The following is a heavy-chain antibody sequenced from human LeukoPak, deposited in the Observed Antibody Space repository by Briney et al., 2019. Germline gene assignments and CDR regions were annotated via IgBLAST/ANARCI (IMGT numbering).Heavy chain of an antibody. CDR1: GGTFSSYA. J-gene: IGHJ3*02. D-gene: IGHD6-6*01. Sequence: GASVKVSCKASGGTFSSYAISWVRQAPGQGLEWMGGIIPIFGTANYAQKFQGRVTITADKSTSTAYMELSSLRSEDTAVYYCARDRVAARPTSRYAFDIWGQGTMVTVSS. V-gene: IGHV1-69*06. CDR3: ARDRVAARPTSRYAFDI. CDR2: IIPIFGTA.